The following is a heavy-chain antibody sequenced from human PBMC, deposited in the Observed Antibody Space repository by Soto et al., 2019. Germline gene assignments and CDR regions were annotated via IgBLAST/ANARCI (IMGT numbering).Heavy chain of an antibody. D-gene: IGHD6-13*01. CDR1: GGSITNYW. CDR3: VRHPSYISIDS. V-gene: IGHV4-59*08. J-gene: IGHJ4*02. CDR2: IYYSGST. Sequence: SETLSLTCTVSGGSITNYWWSWIRQPPGKGLEWIGYIYYSGSTNYSPSLKSRVTISVDTSKNQFSLKLSSVTAADTAVYYCVRHPSYISIDSWGQGTLVTVSS.